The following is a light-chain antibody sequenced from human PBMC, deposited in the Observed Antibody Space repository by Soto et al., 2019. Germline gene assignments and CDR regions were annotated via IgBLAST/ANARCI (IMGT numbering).Light chain of an antibody. CDR3: QQYNSYLYT. J-gene: IGKJ2*01. CDR2: KAS. CDR1: QSISSW. Sequence: DIQMTQSPSTLSASVGDRVTITCRASQSISSWLAWYQQKPGKAPKLLIYKASSLESGVPSRFSGSGSGTXXXXXXXXLQPDDFATYYCQQYNSYLYTFGQGTKLEIK. V-gene: IGKV1-5*03.